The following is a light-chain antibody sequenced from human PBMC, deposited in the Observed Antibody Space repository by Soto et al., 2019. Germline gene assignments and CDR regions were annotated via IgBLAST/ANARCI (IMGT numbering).Light chain of an antibody. J-gene: IGKJ4*01. CDR1: QSVSSSY. CDR2: GAS. Sequence: EFVLTQSPGTLSLSPGERATLSCRASQSVSSSYLAWYQQKPGQAPRLLIYGASSRATGIPDRFSGSGSGTDFTLTISRREPEDFAVYYCQQYGSSPPTLTFGGGTKLEIK. V-gene: IGKV3-20*01. CDR3: QQYGSSPPTLT.